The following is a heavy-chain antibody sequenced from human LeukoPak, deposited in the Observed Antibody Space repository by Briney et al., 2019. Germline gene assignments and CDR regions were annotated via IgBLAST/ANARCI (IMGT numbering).Heavy chain of an antibody. D-gene: IGHD4-23*01. CDR2: IKQDGSEK. CDR1: GFTFSSYW. CDR3: ARIDCGGSRDAFDI. V-gene: IGHV3-7*01. Sequence: GGSLRLSCAASGFTFSSYWMSWVRQAPGKGLEWVANIKQDGSEKYYVDSVKGRFTIPRDNAKNSLYLQMNSLRAEDTAVYYCARIDCGGSRDAFDIWGQGTMVTVSS. J-gene: IGHJ3*02.